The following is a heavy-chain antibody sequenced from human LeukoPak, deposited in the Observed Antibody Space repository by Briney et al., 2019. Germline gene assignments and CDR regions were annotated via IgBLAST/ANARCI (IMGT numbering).Heavy chain of an antibody. CDR3: ARGIQLWYNFDY. Sequence: PSETLSLTCTVSGGSISSGDYYWSWIRQPPGKGLEWIGYIYYSGSTYYNPSLKSRVTISVDTSKNQFSLNLSSVTAADTAVYYCARGIQLWYNFDYWGQGTLVTVSS. D-gene: IGHD5-18*01. CDR1: GGSISSGDYY. CDR2: IYYSGST. J-gene: IGHJ4*02. V-gene: IGHV4-30-4*01.